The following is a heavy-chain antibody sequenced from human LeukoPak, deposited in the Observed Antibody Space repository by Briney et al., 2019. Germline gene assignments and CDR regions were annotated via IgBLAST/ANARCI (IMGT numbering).Heavy chain of an antibody. Sequence: RGSLRLSCAASGFTFSNYPMHWVRQAPGKKPEYVSAITSDGERTFYANSVQGRFGISRDNSKNTLYLQMGSLRPGDTAVYYCARVGSWDAYDIWGQGTMATVSS. D-gene: IGHD1-26*01. CDR3: ARVGSWDAYDI. V-gene: IGHV3-64*01. CDR2: ITSDGERT. CDR1: GFTFSNYP. J-gene: IGHJ3*02.